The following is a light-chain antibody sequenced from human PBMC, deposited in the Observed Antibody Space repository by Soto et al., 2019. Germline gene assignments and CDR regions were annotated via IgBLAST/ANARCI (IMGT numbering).Light chain of an antibody. V-gene: IGKV3-15*01. CDR1: QSLNDN. CDR2: RAS. CDR3: HQYSNWPPWT. J-gene: IGKJ1*01. Sequence: EIVMTQSPATLSVSPGERATLSCRASQSLNDNLAWYQQKLGQAPRLLIYRASTRATGVPARFSASGSGTEFTLTISSLQSEDSAVYYCHQYSNWPPWTFGPGTKVDVK.